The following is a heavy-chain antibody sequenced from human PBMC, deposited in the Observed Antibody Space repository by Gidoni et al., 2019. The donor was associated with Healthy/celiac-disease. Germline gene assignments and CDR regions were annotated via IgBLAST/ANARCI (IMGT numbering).Heavy chain of an antibody. CDR3: AKVHYYGSGSYFSYYYGMDV. J-gene: IGHJ6*02. CDR2: ISYDGSNK. CDR1: GFTFSSYG. D-gene: IGHD3-10*01. V-gene: IGHV3-30*18. Sequence: QVQLVESGGGVVQPGRSLRLSCAASGFTFSSYGMPWVRQAPGKGLEWVAVISYDGSNKYYADSVKGRFTISRDNSKNTLYLQMNSLRAEDTAVYYCAKVHYYGSGSYFSYYYGMDVWGQGTTVTVSS.